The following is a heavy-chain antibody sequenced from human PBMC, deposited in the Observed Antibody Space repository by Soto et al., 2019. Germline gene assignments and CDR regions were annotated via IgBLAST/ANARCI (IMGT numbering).Heavy chain of an antibody. Sequence: EVPLLESGGGLVQPGGSLRLSCAASGVTVSSYAMTWVRQAPGKGLEWVSAISGSGGNTYYADSVKGRFTISRDNSKNTLFFQMNSLGVEDTAIYYCAKRDDSGGARGVPCDYWGPGPLVAVSS. V-gene: IGHV3-23*01. D-gene: IGHD3-22*01. CDR3: AKRDDSGGARGVPCDY. CDR2: ISGSGGNT. J-gene: IGHJ4*01. CDR1: GVTVSSYA.